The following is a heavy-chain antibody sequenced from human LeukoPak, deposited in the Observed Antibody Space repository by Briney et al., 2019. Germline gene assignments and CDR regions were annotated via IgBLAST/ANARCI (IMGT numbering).Heavy chain of an antibody. J-gene: IGHJ4*02. Sequence: ASVKVSCKASGYTFTGYYMHWVRQAPGQGLEWIGRINPNSGGTNYAQKFQGRVTMTRDTSISTAYMELSRLRSDDTAVNYCAREGSDSCHDYWGQGTLVTVSS. D-gene: IGHD2-15*01. V-gene: IGHV1-2*06. CDR1: GYTFTGYY. CDR2: INPNSGGT. CDR3: AREGSDSCHDY.